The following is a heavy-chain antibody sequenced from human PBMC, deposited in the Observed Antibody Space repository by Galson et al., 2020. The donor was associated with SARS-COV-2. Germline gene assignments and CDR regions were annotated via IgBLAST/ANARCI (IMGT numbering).Heavy chain of an antibody. CDR1: GFSLTTTGMC. CDR3: ARMDTSLLVVDS. Sequence: SGPTLVKPTETLTLTCTFSGFSLTTTGMCVNWIRQAPGKAPEWLARIDWDDAIYYRTSLKPRLTISKDTSKNQVVLKMTNMDPVDTATYYCARMDTSLLVVDSWGSGTLVTVSS. D-gene: IGHD5-18*01. V-gene: IGHV2-70*11. J-gene: IGHJ4*02. CDR2: IDWDDAI.